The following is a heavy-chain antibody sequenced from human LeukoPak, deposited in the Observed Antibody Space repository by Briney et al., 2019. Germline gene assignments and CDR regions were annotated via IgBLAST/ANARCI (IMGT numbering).Heavy chain of an antibody. V-gene: IGHV4-61*02. CDR2: IYTSGST. J-gene: IGHJ4*02. CDR1: GVSISSGGYY. Sequence: SETLFLTCTVSGVSISSGGYYWSWIRQPAGKGLEWIGRIYTSGSTNYNPSLKSRVTMSVDTSKNQFSLKLSSVTAADTAVYYCARYYDFWSGYLDYWGQGTLVTISS. CDR3: ARYYDFWSGYLDY. D-gene: IGHD3-3*01.